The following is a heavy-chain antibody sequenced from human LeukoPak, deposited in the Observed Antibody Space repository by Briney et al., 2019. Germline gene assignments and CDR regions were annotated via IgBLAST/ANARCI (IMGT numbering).Heavy chain of an antibody. Sequence: AGSLRLSCAPSGLTFSNAWMSWVRQAPGKWPEWVGRIKSKTDGRTSDYAAPVKGRFIISRDDSKNTLYLQMNSLKTEDTAVYYCTSAYTVTSQNWGQGTLVTVSS. V-gene: IGHV3-15*01. D-gene: IGHD4-17*01. CDR2: IKSKTDGRTS. J-gene: IGHJ4*02. CDR1: GLTFSNAW. CDR3: TSAYTVTSQN.